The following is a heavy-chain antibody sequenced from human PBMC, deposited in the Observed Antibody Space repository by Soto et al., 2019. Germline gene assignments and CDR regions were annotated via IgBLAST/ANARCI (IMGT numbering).Heavy chain of an antibody. CDR2: IIPIFGTA. D-gene: IGHD5-12*01. CDR1: GGTFSSYA. J-gene: IGHJ4*02. Sequence: SVKVSCKASGGTFSSYAISWVRQAPGQGLEWMGGIIPIFGTANYAQKFQGRVTITADESTSTAYMELSSLRSEDTAVYYCARARGWLQPLDYWGQGTLVTVSS. CDR3: ARARGWLQPLDY. V-gene: IGHV1-69*13.